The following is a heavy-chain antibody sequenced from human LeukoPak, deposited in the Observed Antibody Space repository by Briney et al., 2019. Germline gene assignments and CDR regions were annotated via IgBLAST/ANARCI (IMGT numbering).Heavy chain of an antibody. Sequence: GGSLRLSCAASGFTFSSYSMNWVRQAPGKGLEWVSSISSSSSYIYYADSVKGRFTISRDNAKNSLYLQMNSLRAEDTAVYYCARSWVGIGDYDSSGYPTPDYWGQGTLVTVSS. CDR2: ISSSSSYI. V-gene: IGHV3-21*01. CDR3: ARSWVGIGDYDSSGYPTPDY. CDR1: GFTFSSYS. J-gene: IGHJ4*02. D-gene: IGHD3-22*01.